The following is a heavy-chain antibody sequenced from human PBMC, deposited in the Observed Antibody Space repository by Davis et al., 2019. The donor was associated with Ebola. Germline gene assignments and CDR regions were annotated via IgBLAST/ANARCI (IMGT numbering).Heavy chain of an antibody. CDR2: LSYDGTYK. D-gene: IGHD2-2*01. Sequence: PGGSLRLSCAASGFTFGSYAMHWVRQAPGKGLEWVAVLSYDGTYKYYGDSVNGRFSISRDNARNSLSLQMNSLGVDDTAVYFCAREVVPWTFEYWGQGTQVTVSS. J-gene: IGHJ4*02. V-gene: IGHV3-30*03. CDR3: AREVVPWTFEY. CDR1: GFTFGSYA.